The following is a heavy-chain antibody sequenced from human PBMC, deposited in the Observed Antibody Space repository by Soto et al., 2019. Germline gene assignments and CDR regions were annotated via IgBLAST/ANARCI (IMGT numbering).Heavy chain of an antibody. J-gene: IGHJ4*02. D-gene: IGHD1-1*01. CDR2: INAGNGNT. V-gene: IGHV1-3*01. Sequence: ASVKVSCKASGYTFTSYAMHWVRQAPGQRLEWMGWINAGNGNTKYSQKFQGRVTITRDTSASTAYMELSSLRSEDTAVYYCARSTTQRRPFDYWGQGTLVTVSS. CDR1: GYTFTSYA. CDR3: ARSTTQRRPFDY.